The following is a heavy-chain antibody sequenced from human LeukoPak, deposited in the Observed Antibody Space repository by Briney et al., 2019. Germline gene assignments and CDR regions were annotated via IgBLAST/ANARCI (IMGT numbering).Heavy chain of an antibody. CDR1: GFTFSSYS. D-gene: IGHD2-15*01. CDR2: ISSSSSYI. Sequence: GGSLRLSCAASGFTFSSYSMNWVRQAPGKGLEWVSSISSSSSYIYYADSVKGRFTISRDNAKNSLYLQMNSLRAEDTAVYYCARGAPYCSGGSCMYYFDYWGQGTLVTVSS. V-gene: IGHV3-21*01. CDR3: ARGAPYCSGGSCMYYFDY. J-gene: IGHJ4*02.